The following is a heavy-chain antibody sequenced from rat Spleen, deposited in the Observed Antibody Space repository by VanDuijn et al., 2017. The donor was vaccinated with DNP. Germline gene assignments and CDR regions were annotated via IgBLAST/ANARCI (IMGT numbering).Heavy chain of an antibody. CDR2: ISYNGGTP. J-gene: IGHJ2*01. D-gene: IGHD1-4*01. CDR3: ASRPPPTRGPFDY. CDR1: GFTFSDYY. V-gene: IGHV5-7*01. Sequence: EVLLVESDGGLVQPGRSLKLSCAVSGFTFSDYYMAWVRQAPAKGLEWVATISYNGGTPYYRDSVKGRFTISRDNAQSTLYLQMDSLRSEDTATYYCASRPPPTRGPFDYWGQGVTVTVSS.